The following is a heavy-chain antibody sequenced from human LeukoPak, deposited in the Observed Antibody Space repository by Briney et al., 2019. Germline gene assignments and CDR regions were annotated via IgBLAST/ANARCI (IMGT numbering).Heavy chain of an antibody. CDR3: ARKYYDFWSGYFPLWY. Sequence: PGGSLRLSCAASGFTFNNFAMNWVRQAPGKGLEWVSSIKGGGASPFYADSVKGRFTISRDNSKNTLFLQMNSLRAEDTAVYYCARKYYDFWSGYFPLWYWGQGTLVTVSS. V-gene: IGHV3-23*01. CDR1: GFTFNNFA. D-gene: IGHD3-3*01. J-gene: IGHJ4*02. CDR2: IKGGGASP.